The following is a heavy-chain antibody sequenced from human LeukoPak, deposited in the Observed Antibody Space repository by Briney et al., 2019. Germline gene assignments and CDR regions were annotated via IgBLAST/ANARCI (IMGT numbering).Heavy chain of an antibody. CDR2: VNPNSGGT. V-gene: IGHV1-2*02. CDR1: GYTFTGYY. D-gene: IGHD1-7*01. J-gene: IGHJ3*02. Sequence: ASVKVSCKASGYTFTGYYMHWVRQAPGQGLEWMGWVNPNSGGTNYAQKFQGRVTMTRDTSINTAYMELSRLRSDDTAVYYCANWNYDGDAFDIWGQGTMVTVSS. CDR3: ANWNYDGDAFDI.